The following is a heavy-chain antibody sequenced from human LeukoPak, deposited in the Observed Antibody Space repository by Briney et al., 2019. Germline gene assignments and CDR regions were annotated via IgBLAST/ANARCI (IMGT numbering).Heavy chain of an antibody. CDR3: ARRRYNSAGNYFDY. V-gene: IGHV3-23*01. Sequence: GGSLRLSCAASGFTFSSYAMSWVRQAPGKGLEWVSGISGGGGSTYYADSVKGRSTISRDNSKNTLYLQMNSLRAEDTAVYYCARRRYNSAGNYFDYWGQGTLVTVSS. D-gene: IGHD6-19*01. J-gene: IGHJ4*02. CDR1: GFTFSSYA. CDR2: ISGGGGST.